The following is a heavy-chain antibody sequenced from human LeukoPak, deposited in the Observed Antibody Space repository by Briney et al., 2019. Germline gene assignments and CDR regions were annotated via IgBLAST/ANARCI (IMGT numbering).Heavy chain of an antibody. J-gene: IGHJ4*02. CDR2: TNPNSGGT. V-gene: IGHV1-2*02. CDR1: GYTFTDYS. D-gene: IGHD1-26*01. CDR3: RATVDY. Sequence: GASVKVSCKAPGYTFTDYSMHWVRQAPGQGLEWMGYTNPNSGGTNYAQKFQGRVTITRDTSISTAYMELYSLRSDDTAVYYCRATVDYWGQGTLVTVSS.